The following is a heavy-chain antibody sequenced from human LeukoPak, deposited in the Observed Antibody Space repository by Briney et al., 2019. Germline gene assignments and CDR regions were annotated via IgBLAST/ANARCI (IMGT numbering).Heavy chain of an antibody. Sequence: PSETLSLTCAVYGGSFSGYYWSWIRQPPGKGLEWIGEINHSGSTNYNPSLESRVTISVDTSKNQFSLKLSSVTAADTAVYYCARVEYSSSWYGDYWGQGTLVTVSS. D-gene: IGHD6-13*01. CDR2: INHSGST. CDR1: GGSFSGYY. J-gene: IGHJ4*02. V-gene: IGHV4-34*01. CDR3: ARVEYSSSWYGDY.